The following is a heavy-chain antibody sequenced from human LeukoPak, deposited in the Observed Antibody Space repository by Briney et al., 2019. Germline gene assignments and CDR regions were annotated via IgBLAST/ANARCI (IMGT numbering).Heavy chain of an antibody. CDR3: ARDPNGDYIGAFDFQR. Sequence: GGSLRLSCVGPGFTFSNYAMMWVRQTQGKRLEWGSAIRGRGTSTFYADSVKGRFTIFRDNFKNTVYLQMNNLRADDSAVYYCARDPNGDYIGAFDFQRWGLGTQVTVSS. CDR2: IRGRGTST. J-gene: IGHJ1*01. V-gene: IGHV3-23*01. D-gene: IGHD4-17*01. CDR1: GFTFSNYA.